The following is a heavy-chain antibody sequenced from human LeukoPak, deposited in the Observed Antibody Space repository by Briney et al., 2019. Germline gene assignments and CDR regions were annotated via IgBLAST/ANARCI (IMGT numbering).Heavy chain of an antibody. D-gene: IGHD2-15*01. CDR3: ARGQEVVVAANPVGAFDI. CDR2: IKQDGSEK. CDR1: GFTFSSYW. V-gene: IGHV3-7*04. J-gene: IGHJ3*02. Sequence: GGSLRLSCAASGFTFSSYWMSWVRQAPGKGLEWVANIKQDGSEKYYVDSVKGRFTISRDNAKNSLYLQMNSLRAEDTAVYYCARGQEVVVAANPVGAFDIWGQGTMVIVSS.